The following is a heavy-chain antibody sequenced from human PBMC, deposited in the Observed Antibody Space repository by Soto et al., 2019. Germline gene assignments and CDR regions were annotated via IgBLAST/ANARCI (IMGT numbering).Heavy chain of an antibody. CDR2: IYPGDSDT. CDR3: ARLGGRREYSYCNGFDP. D-gene: IGHD5-18*01. Sequence: GESLKISCKGSGYSFTSYWIGWVRQMPGKGLEWMGIIYPGDSDTSYSPSFHSQATISADTSISTAYLQWSSLKASDTAMYYCARLGGRREYSYCNGFDPWGQGTLVTVSS. V-gene: IGHV5-51*01. CDR1: GYSFTSYW. J-gene: IGHJ5*01.